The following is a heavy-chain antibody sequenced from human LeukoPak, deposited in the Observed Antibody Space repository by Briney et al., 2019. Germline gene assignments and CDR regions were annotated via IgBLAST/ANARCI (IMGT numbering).Heavy chain of an antibody. D-gene: IGHD6-13*01. CDR1: GFTFSSYW. Sequence: GGSLRLSCAASGFTFSSYWMHWVRQAPGKGLVWVSRINSDGSSTSYADSVKGRFTISRDNAKNTLYLQMNSLRAEDTAVYYCVRVAAADYYYYYGMDVWGQGTTVTVSS. CDR3: VRVAAADYYYYYGMDV. J-gene: IGHJ6*02. CDR2: INSDGSST. V-gene: IGHV3-74*01.